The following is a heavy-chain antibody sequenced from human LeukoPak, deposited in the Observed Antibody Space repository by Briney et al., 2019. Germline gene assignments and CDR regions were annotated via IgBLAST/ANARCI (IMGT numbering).Heavy chain of an antibody. CDR3: ARSVTYYYDSSGYYYFDY. V-gene: IGHV1-18*01. CDR1: GYTFTSYG. Sequence: ASVKVSCKASGYTFTSYGISWVRQAPGQGLEWMGWISAYNGSTNYAQKLQGRVTMTTDTSTSTAYMELRSLRSDDTAVYYCARSVTYYYDSSGYYYFDYWGQGTLVTVSS. D-gene: IGHD3-22*01. CDR2: ISAYNGST. J-gene: IGHJ4*02.